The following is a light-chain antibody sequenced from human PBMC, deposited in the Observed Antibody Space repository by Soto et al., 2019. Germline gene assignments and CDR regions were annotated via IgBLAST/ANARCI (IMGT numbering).Light chain of an antibody. CDR2: AAS. Sequence: DIQMTQSPSSLSASVGDRVTITCRSSQSISSYLNWYQQKPGKAPKLLIYAASSLQSGVPSRFSGSGSGKDFTLTISTLQPEDFATYYCHQSYSTPPWTFGPGTKVDIK. CDR1: QSISSY. CDR3: HQSYSTPPWT. V-gene: IGKV1-39*01. J-gene: IGKJ1*01.